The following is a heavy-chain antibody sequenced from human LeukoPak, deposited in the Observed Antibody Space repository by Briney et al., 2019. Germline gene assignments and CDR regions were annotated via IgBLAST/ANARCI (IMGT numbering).Heavy chain of an antibody. CDR2: IKGDGNEK. CDR1: GFTFSSYW. CDR3: AKEGAYPIITYDS. V-gene: IGHV3-7*01. J-gene: IGHJ5*01. D-gene: IGHD3-10*01. Sequence: GGSLRLSCAASGFTFSSYWMNWVRQAPGKGLEWVANIKGDGNEKNYVDSVRGRFSFSRDNAKNSLYLQMDSLRAEDTAVYYCAKEGAYPIITYDSWGQGALVTVSS.